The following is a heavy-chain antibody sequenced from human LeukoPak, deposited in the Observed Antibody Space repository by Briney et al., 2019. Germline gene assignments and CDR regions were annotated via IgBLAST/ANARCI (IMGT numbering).Heavy chain of an antibody. Sequence: ESGPTLVNPTQTLTLTCTFSGFSLSTSGMCASWIRQPPGKALEWLALIDWDDDKYYSTSLKTRLTISKDTSKNQVVLTMTNMDPVDTATYYCARILGGSYLHYYGMDVWGQGTTVTVSS. D-gene: IGHD1-26*01. CDR2: IDWDDDK. J-gene: IGHJ6*02. V-gene: IGHV2-70*01. CDR3: ARILGGSYLHYYGMDV. CDR1: GFSLSTSGMC.